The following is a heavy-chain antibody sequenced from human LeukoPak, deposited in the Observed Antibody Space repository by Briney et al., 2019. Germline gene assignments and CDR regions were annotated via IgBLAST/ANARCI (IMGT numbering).Heavy chain of an antibody. Sequence: PSETLSLTCTVSGGSISSSSYLWVWIRQPPGKGLEWIGIIYYSGSTYYNPSLMSRVTISVDTSKNQFSLKLNSVTAADTAVYYCARHWGRDTFDIWGQGTMVTVSS. J-gene: IGHJ3*02. CDR1: GGSISSSSYL. D-gene: IGHD3-16*01. V-gene: IGHV4-39*01. CDR2: IYYSGST. CDR3: ARHWGRDTFDI.